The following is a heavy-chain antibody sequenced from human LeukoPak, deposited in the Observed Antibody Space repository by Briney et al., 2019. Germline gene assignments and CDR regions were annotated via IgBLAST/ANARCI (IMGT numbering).Heavy chain of an antibody. CDR3: ARVVVPAVKPYYYGMDV. V-gene: IGHV3-7*04. CDR2: IKQDGSEK. CDR1: GFTFSSYW. D-gene: IGHD2-2*01. Sequence: GGSLRLSCAASGFTFSSYWMSWVRQAPGKGLEWVANIKQDGSEKYYVDSVKGRFTISRDNAKNSLYLQMNSLRAEDTAVYYCARVVVPAVKPYYYGMDVWGQGTTVTVSS. J-gene: IGHJ6*02.